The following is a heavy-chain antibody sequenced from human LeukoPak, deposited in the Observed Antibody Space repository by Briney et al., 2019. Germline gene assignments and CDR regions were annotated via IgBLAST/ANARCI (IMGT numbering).Heavy chain of an antibody. CDR1: GGSFSGYY. J-gene: IGHJ4*02. V-gene: IGHV4-34*01. Sequence: PSETLSLTCAVYGGSFSGYYWSWIRQPPGKGLEWIGEINHSGSTNDNPSLKSRVTISVDTSKNQFSLKLSSVTAADTAVYYCASLIWSGYYRPDYFDYWGQGTLVTVSS. D-gene: IGHD3-3*01. CDR2: INHSGST. CDR3: ASLIWSGYYRPDYFDY.